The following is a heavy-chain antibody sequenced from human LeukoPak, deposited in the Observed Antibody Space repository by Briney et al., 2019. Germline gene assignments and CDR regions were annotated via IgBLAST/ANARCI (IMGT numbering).Heavy chain of an antibody. Sequence: GASVKVSCKASGYTFTGYYMHWVRQAPGQGLEWMGRISPNSGGTNYPQKLQGRVTMTRDTSISTAYMELSSLRCDDTAVYYCAAHSGSYFRPHWGQGTLVTVSS. D-gene: IGHD1-26*01. CDR2: ISPNSGGT. CDR1: GYTFTGYY. CDR3: AAHSGSYFRPH. V-gene: IGHV1-2*06. J-gene: IGHJ1*01.